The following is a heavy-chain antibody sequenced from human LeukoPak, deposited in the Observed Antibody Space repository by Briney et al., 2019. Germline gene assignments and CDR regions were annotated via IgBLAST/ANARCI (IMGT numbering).Heavy chain of an antibody. CDR3: ARDIVAGSPDYFDY. CDR1: GFTFTCCP. D-gene: IGHD6-19*01. J-gene: IGHJ4*02. V-gene: IGHV3-30*01. CDR2: ISYDGNIK. Sequence: GGSLRLSRAASGFTFTCCPMHWVRQAPGKGLDWVAVISYDGNIKIHADSVKGRFTISTDDSTNTLFLQMNSLTAEDTAVYYCARDIVAGSPDYFDYWGQGTLVTVSS.